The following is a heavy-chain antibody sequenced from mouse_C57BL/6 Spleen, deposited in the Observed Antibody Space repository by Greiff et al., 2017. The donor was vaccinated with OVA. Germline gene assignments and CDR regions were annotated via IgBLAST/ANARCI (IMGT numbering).Heavy chain of an antibody. CDR3: ARGGYGYDVNYFDY. V-gene: IGHV1-26*01. CDR2: INPNNGGT. Sequence: EVQLQQSGPELVKPGASVKISCKASGYTFTDYYMNWVKQSHGKSLEWIGDINPNNGGTSYNQKFKGKATLTVDKSSSTAYMELRSLTSEDSAVYYCARGGYGYDVNYFDYWGQGTTLTVSS. J-gene: IGHJ2*01. D-gene: IGHD2-2*01. CDR1: GYTFTDYY.